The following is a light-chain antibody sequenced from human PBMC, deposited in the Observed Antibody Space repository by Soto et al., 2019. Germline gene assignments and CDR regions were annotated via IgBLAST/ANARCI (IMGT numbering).Light chain of an antibody. CDR1: QSVSRN. V-gene: IGKV3-15*01. J-gene: IGKJ1*01. CDR2: GAS. CDR3: QQYNNWPPWT. Sequence: EIMMTQSPATLSVSPGERANLSCRASQSVSRNLAWYQHKPGQAPRLLIYGASTRATGIPARFSGSGSGTEFTLTISSLQSEDFAVYYCQQYNNWPPWTFGQGTKVEIK.